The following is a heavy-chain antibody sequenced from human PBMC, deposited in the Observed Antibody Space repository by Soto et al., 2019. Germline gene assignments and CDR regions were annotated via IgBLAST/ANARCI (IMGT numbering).Heavy chain of an antibody. CDR1: GYTFSNFV. CDR2: ISPSNGQT. J-gene: IGHJ4*02. CDR3: ARVIMIFGVANLGSYFDY. D-gene: IGHD3-3*01. Sequence: GASVKVSCKASGYTFSNFVLSWVRQAPGQGLEWMGWISPSNGQTIYAQNFHGRVTMTTDTSTATAHMELRSLISDDTAVYYCARVIMIFGVANLGSYFDYWGQGTRVTVSS. V-gene: IGHV1-18*01.